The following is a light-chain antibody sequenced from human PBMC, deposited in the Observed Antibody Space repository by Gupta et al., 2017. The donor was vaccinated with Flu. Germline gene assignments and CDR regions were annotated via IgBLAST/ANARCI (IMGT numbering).Light chain of an antibody. CDR3: QQYNNWPPHT. V-gene: IGKV3-15*01. CDR1: QSVSSN. J-gene: IGKJ2*01. CDR2: GAS. Sequence: ERATLSCRASQSVSSNLAWYQQKPGQAPRRLIYGASTRATGIPARFSGSGSGTEFTLTISSLQSEDFAVYYCQQYNNWPPHTFGQGTKLEIK.